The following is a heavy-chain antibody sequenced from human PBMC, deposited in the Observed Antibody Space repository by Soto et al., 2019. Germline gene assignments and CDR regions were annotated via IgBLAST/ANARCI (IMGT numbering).Heavy chain of an antibody. CDR3: ARDILFDY. D-gene: IGHD2-15*01. Sequence: SVKVSCKTSGGTFSNDIITWVRQAPGQGLEWMGRIIPLLGIANYAQKFQGRVTITRDTSASTAYMELSSLRSEDTAVYYCARDILFDYWGQGTLVTVSS. V-gene: IGHV1-69*04. CDR1: GGTFSNDI. J-gene: IGHJ4*02. CDR2: IIPLLGIA.